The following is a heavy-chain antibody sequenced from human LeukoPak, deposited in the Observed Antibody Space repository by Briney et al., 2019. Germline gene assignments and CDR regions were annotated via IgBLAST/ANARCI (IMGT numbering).Heavy chain of an antibody. V-gene: IGHV3-74*01. CDR3: ARASAAGIMLDS. CDR1: GFTFSSYW. Sequence: GGSLRLSCAASGFTFSSYWMHWVRQAPGKGLVWVSRINSDGRSTNYADSVKGRFTVSRDNAKNTLYLQMNSLRAEDTAVYYCARASAAGIMLDSWGQGTLVTVSS. CDR2: INSDGRST. D-gene: IGHD6-13*01. J-gene: IGHJ4*02.